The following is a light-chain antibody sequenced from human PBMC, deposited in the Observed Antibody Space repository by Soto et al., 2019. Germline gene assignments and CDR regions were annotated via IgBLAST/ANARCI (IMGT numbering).Light chain of an antibody. J-gene: IGLJ1*01. Sequence: QSVLTQPPSASGTPGQRVTISCSGSSSNIGSKTVNWYQQLPGTAPKLLIYSDNQRPSGVPDRFSGSQSGTSASLAISGLQSEDEADYYCAAWDDSLIGYVFGTGTKVTVL. CDR2: SDN. CDR1: SSNIGSKT. CDR3: AAWDDSLIGYV. V-gene: IGLV1-44*01.